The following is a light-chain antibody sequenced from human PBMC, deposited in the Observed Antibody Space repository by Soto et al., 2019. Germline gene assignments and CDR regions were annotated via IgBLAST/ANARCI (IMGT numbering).Light chain of an antibody. CDR1: SSDVGGSNY. Sequence: SALTQPRSVSGSPGQSVTISCTGGSSDVGGSNYVSWYQQHPGKAPKLIISDVTKRPSGVPDRFSGSKSGNTASLTISGLQAEDEADDYCGSYAGNSDFGPGTKVTVL. CDR2: DVT. CDR3: GSYAGNSD. J-gene: IGLJ1*01. V-gene: IGLV2-11*01.